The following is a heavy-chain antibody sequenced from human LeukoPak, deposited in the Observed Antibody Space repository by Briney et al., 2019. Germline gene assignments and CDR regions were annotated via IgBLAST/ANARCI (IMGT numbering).Heavy chain of an antibody. CDR2: MYANGNA. Sequence: PSETLSLTCTVSGGSISSFFWSWIRQPAGRELEWLGRMYANGNANYNPCLKSRISMSVDTSRSQFSLNLTSVTAADTATYYCARDIVAASSDGFDVWGQGSTVIVPS. J-gene: IGHJ3*01. CDR1: GGSISSFF. CDR3: ARDIVAASSDGFDV. V-gene: IGHV4-4*07. D-gene: IGHD2-21*01.